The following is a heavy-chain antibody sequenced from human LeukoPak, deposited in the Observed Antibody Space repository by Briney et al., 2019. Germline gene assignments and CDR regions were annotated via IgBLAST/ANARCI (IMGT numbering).Heavy chain of an antibody. CDR2: ISGSGGST. V-gene: IGHV3-23*01. CDR3: AKGSARRWFWYFDY. J-gene: IGHJ4*02. D-gene: IGHD4-23*01. CDR1: GFTFSSYG. Sequence: GGSLRLSCAASGFTFSSYGLNWVRQAPGKGLEWVSVISGSGGSTYYADSVKGRFTISRDNSKNTLYLQMNSLRAEDTAVYYCAKGSARRWFWYFDYWGQGTLVTVSS.